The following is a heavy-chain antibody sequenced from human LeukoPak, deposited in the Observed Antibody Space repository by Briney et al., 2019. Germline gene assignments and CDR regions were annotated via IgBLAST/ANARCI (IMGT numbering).Heavy chain of an antibody. J-gene: IGHJ4*02. CDR1: GFTFSGSA. CDR3: ARSAYFDY. Sequence: GGSLRLSCAASGFTFSGSAMHWVRQAPGKGLVWVSFITSDGSSTNYADSVKGRFTISRDNAKNTLYLQMNSLRAEDTAVYYCARSAYFDYWGQGTLVTVSS. V-gene: IGHV3-74*01. CDR2: ITSDGSST.